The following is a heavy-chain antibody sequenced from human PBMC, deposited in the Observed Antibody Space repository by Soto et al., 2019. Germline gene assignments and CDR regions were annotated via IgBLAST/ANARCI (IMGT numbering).Heavy chain of an antibody. V-gene: IGHV1-46*01. J-gene: IGHJ5*02. D-gene: IGHD1-20*01. CDR1: GYTFTIYY. CDR3: ARGYSPDSDNRFDP. Sequence: ASAKVSCKASGYTFTIYYVHWVRQAPGQGLEYMGLINPSDGSTTYTQKFQGRVTMTRDTSTTTVYMELSSLRPDDTAVYYCARGYSPDSDNRFDPWGQGTLVTVSS. CDR2: INPSDGST.